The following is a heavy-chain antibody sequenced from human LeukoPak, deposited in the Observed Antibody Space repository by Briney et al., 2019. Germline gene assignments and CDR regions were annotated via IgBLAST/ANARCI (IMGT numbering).Heavy chain of an antibody. CDR2: INAGNGNT. Sequence: GASVKDSCKASGYTFTSYAMHWVRPAPGQRLEWMGWINAGNGNTKYSQKFQGRVTITRDTSASTAYMGISSVRSEDTAVYYCARDYSSSSGWFDPWGQGTLVTVSS. V-gene: IGHV1-3*01. J-gene: IGHJ5*02. D-gene: IGHD6-13*01. CDR1: GYTFTSYA. CDR3: ARDYSSSSGWFDP.